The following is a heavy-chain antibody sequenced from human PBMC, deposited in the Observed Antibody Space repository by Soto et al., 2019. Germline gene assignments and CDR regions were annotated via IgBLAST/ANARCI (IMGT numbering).Heavy chain of an antibody. CDR2: INPSGGST. D-gene: IGHD6-13*01. CDR3: ARDHGSWYIDY. CDR1: GYTFTSYY. Sequence: GASVKVSCKASGYTFTSYYMHRVRQAPGQGLEWMGIINPSGGSTSYAQKFQGRVTMTRDTSTSTVYMELSSLRSEDTAVYYCARDHGSWYIDYWGQGTLVTVSS. V-gene: IGHV1-46*01. J-gene: IGHJ4*02.